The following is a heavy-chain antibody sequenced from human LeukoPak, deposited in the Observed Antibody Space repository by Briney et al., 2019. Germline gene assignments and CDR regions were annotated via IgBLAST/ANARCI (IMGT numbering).Heavy chain of an antibody. D-gene: IGHD5-24*01. Sequence: PSETLSLTCNVSGGSISGYHWSWIRQPPGKGLEWLGYIYYSGSSNYNPSLKSRVTMSADTSKNQFSLKLSSVTAADTAVYYCARHILQMPTIGGFDGFNIWGQGTTVTVSS. CDR2: IYYSGSS. CDR3: ARHILQMPTIGGFDGFNI. J-gene: IGHJ3*02. CDR1: GGSISGYH. V-gene: IGHV4-59*01.